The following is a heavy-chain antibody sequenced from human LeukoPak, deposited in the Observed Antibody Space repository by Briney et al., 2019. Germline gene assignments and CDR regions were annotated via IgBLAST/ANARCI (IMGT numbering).Heavy chain of an antibody. CDR2: ISSSGSTI. CDR3: ARAVTSAGGDY. CDR1: GFTFSSYE. V-gene: IGHV3-48*03. Sequence: GGSLRLSCAASGFTFSSYEMNWVRQAPGKGLEWVSYISSSGSTIYYADSVKGRFTISRDNAKNSLYLQMNSLRAEDTAVYHCARAVTSAGGDYWGQGTLVTVSS. J-gene: IGHJ4*02. D-gene: IGHD4-11*01.